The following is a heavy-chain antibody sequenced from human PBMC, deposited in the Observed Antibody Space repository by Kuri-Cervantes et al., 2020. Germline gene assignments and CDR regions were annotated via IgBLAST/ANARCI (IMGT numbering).Heavy chain of an antibody. CDR2: IYSGGST. CDR1: GFTFDDYG. CDR3: AKDYCSGGSCMFDY. Sequence: GESLKISCAASGFTFDDYGMSWVRQVPGKGLEWVSVIYSGGSTYYADSVKGRFTISRDNSKNTLYLQINSLRPEDTAVYYCAKDYCSGGSCMFDYWGQGTLVTVSS. D-gene: IGHD2-15*01. J-gene: IGHJ4*02. V-gene: IGHV3-66*02.